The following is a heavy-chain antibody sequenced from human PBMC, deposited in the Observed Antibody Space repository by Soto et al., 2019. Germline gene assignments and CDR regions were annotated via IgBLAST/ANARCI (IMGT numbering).Heavy chain of an antibody. CDR3: ARRGSGSYYDY. CDR1: GFTFSSYA. V-gene: IGHV3-23*01. CDR2: ISGSGGST. D-gene: IGHD1-26*01. J-gene: IGHJ4*02. Sequence: EVQLLESGGGLVQPGGSLRLSCAASGFTFSSYAMRWVRQAPGKGLAWVSAISGSGGSTYYADSVKGRFTISRDNSKSTLYLQMNSLRAEDTAVYYCARRGSGSYYDYWGQGTLVTVSS.